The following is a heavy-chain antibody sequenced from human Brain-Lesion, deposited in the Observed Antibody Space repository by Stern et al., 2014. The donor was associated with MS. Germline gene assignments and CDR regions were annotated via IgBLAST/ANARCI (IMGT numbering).Heavy chain of an antibody. V-gene: IGHV1-2*04. D-gene: IGHD3-22*01. CDR3: ATYYYDSTGYNDF. J-gene: IGHJ4*02. CDR2: INPKSGGT. CDR1: GYTFTGYY. Sequence: VQLLESGAEVKKPGASVKVSCKASGYTFTGYYMHWVRQAPGQGLEWMGWINPKSGGTNCAQKFQGWVTMTRDTSINTAYMELSRLRSDDTAVYYCATYYYDSTGYNDFWGQGTLVTVSS.